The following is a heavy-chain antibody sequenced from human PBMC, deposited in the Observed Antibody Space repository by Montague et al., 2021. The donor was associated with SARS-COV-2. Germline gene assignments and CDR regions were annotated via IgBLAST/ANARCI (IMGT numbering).Heavy chain of an antibody. D-gene: IGHD1-26*01. CDR2: ISSSSSYI. CDR1: GFTFSSYS. Sequence: SLRLSCAAPGFTFSSYSMNWVRQAPGKGLEWVSSISSSSSYIYYADSVKGRFTISRDNAKNSLYLQMNSLRAEDTAVYYCARESGGSYPLDYWGQGTLVTVSS. J-gene: IGHJ4*02. CDR3: ARESGGSYPLDY. V-gene: IGHV3-21*01.